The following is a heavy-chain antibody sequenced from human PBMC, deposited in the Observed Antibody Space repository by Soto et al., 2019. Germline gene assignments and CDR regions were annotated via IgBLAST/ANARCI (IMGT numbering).Heavy chain of an antibody. CDR3: AQYRDGTFDY. Sequence: SGPTLVNPTQTLTLTCTFSGFSLSTSGVGVGWIRQPPGKALERLGLIYWDGGNRYSPSLKSRLTITKDTSKNQVVLTMTNMDTVDTATGCCAQYRDGTFDYWGQGALVTVSS. CDR2: IYWDGGN. D-gene: IGHD1-1*01. J-gene: IGHJ4*02. CDR1: GFSLSTSGVG. V-gene: IGHV2-5*02.